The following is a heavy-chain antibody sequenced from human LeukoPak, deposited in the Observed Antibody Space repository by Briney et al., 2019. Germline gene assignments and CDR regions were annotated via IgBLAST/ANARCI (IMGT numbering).Heavy chain of an antibody. J-gene: IGHJ4*02. D-gene: IGHD3-3*01. Sequence: GGSLRLSCAASGFTFSDYYMSWIRQAPGKGLEWVSCISSSGSTIYYADSVKGRFTISRDNSKNTLYLQMNSLRAEDTAVYYCAKSAYYDFWSGYYPDYFDYWGQGTLVTVSS. V-gene: IGHV3-11*01. CDR1: GFTFSDYY. CDR2: ISSSGSTI. CDR3: AKSAYYDFWSGYYPDYFDY.